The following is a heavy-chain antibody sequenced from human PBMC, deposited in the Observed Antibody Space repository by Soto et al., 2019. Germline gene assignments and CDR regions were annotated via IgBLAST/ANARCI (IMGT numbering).Heavy chain of an antibody. CDR3: ARDRRGTYNYYGMDV. Sequence: QVQLVQSGAEVKKPGSSVKVSCKAAGGTLNSYAINWVRQAPGQGLEWLGGVSPIVHTTNYAQRFQDSLTITADASTSSAYMELSSMTSEDTAVYYCARDRRGTYNYYGMDVWGQGTTVIVSS. D-gene: IGHD1-7*01. V-gene: IGHV1-69*01. CDR2: VSPIVHTT. J-gene: IGHJ6*02. CDR1: GGTLNSYA.